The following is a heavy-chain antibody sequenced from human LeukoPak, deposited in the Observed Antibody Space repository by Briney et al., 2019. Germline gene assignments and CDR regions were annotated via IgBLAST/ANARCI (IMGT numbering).Heavy chain of an antibody. J-gene: IGHJ4*02. CDR2: IVVGSGNT. CDR3: AADDLLFVY. D-gene: IGHD2-21*01. Sequence: AASVKVSCKASGFTFTNSAVQWVRQARGQRLEWIGWIVVGSGNTNYAQKFQERVTITRDVSTGTTYMELRSLRFEDTAVYYCAADDLLFVYWGQGTLVTVSS. CDR1: GFTFTNSA. V-gene: IGHV1-58*01.